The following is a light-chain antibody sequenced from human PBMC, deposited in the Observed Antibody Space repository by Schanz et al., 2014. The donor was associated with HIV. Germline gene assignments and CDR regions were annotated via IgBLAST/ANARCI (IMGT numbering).Light chain of an antibody. CDR2: EAS. CDR3: QQYNDDSCT. Sequence: DIQMTQSPTSVSASVGDTVTLTCRARQGVGTWLAWYQQKPGKAPKLLISEASSLQSGVPSRFSGSGSGTEFTLTISSLQPDDFATYYCQQYNDDSCTFGQGTKLDFK. J-gene: IGKJ2*02. CDR1: QGVGTW. V-gene: IGKV1D-16*02.